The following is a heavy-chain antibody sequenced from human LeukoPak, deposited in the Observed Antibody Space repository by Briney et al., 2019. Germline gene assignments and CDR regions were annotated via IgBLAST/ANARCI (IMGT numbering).Heavy chain of an antibody. Sequence: ASVKVSCKASGYTFTNYYIHWVRQAPGQGLEWMGLINPGGDNTDYAQNFQGRVTMTRDTSTSTVYMGLSSLRSEDTAVYYCARDGRNGYNLRWFDPWGQGTLVTVSS. V-gene: IGHV1-46*01. CDR2: INPGGDNT. CDR1: GYTFTNYY. CDR3: ARDGRNGYNLRWFDP. D-gene: IGHD5-24*01. J-gene: IGHJ5*02.